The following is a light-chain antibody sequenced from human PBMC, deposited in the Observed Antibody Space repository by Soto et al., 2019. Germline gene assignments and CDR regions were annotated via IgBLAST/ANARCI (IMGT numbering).Light chain of an antibody. CDR2: EVS. CDR3: NAYTSKSTGV. CDR1: SSDFGGYNY. J-gene: IGLJ1*01. Sequence: QSALTQPASVSGSPGQSITISCTGTSSDFGGYNYVSWYQQHPGKAPKLIIYEVSNRPSGFSNRFSGSKSGNTASLTISGLQTEDEADYYCNAYTSKSTGVFGTWTKVTVL. V-gene: IGLV2-14*01.